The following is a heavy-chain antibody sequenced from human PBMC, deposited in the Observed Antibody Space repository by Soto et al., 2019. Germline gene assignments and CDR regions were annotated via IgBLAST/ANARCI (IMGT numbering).Heavy chain of an antibody. J-gene: IGHJ4*02. CDR2: ISAYNGNT. Sequence: ESSVKVSCKASGYTFTSYGISWVRQAPGQGLEWMGWISAYNGNTNYAQKLQGRVTMTTDTSTSTAYMELRSLRSDDTAGYYCASSDWNGSSPFDYWGQGTRVTVSS. CDR3: ASSDWNGSSPFDY. D-gene: IGHD1-1*01. CDR1: GYTFTSYG. V-gene: IGHV1-18*01.